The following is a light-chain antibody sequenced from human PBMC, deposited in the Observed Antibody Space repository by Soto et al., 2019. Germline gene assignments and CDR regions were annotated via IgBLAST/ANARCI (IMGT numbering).Light chain of an antibody. V-gene: IGLV4-69*01. CDR2: VNSDGSH. CDR3: QTWGTGIRV. CDR1: SGHSTYA. Sequence: QLVLTQSPSASASLGASVKLTCTLSSGHSTYAIAWHQQQPDKGPRYLMKVNSDGSHSKGDGIPDRFSGSSSGAERHLSISSLQSEDEADYYCQTWGTGIRVFGGGTKVTVL. J-gene: IGLJ3*02.